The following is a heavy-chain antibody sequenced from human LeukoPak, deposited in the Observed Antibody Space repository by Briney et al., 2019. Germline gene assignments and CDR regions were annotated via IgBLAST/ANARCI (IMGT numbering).Heavy chain of an antibody. J-gene: IGHJ4*02. V-gene: IGHV3-48*01. CDR1: GFIFNSYG. D-gene: IGHD2-21*01. Sequence: GGSLRLSCTGSGFIFNSYGINWVRQAPGKGLEWVAYISSSTSNIFYADSVKGRFTISRDHAKDSVLLQMNSLRVEDTALYFCARDGVMAETPFYFDSWGKGALVTVSS. CDR2: ISSSTSNI. CDR3: ARDGVMAETPFYFDS.